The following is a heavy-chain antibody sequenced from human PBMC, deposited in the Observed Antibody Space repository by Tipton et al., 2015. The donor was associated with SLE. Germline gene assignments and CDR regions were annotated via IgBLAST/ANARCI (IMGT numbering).Heavy chain of an antibody. CDR2: INPSGGST. V-gene: IGHV1-46*01. CDR1: GYTFTSYY. Sequence: QLVQSGAEVKKPGASVKVSCKASGYTFTSYYMHWVRQAPGQGLEWMGIINPSGGSTSYAQKFQGRVTMTRDTSTSTVYMELSSLRSEDTAVYYCARDKGYCSGGSCYGYYYYGMDVWGQGTTVTVSS. D-gene: IGHD2-15*01. CDR3: ARDKGYCSGGSCYGYYYYGMDV. J-gene: IGHJ6*02.